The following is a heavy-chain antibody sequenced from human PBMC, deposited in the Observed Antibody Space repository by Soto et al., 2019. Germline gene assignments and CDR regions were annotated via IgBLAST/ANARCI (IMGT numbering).Heavy chain of an antibody. CDR3: ARDLTAGPFDY. J-gene: IGHJ4*02. V-gene: IGHV1-2*04. CDR2: INPNSGGT. Sequence: ASVKVSCKASGYTFTGYYMHWVRQAPGQGLEWMGWINPNSGGTNYAQKFQGWVTMTRDTSISTAYMELSRLRAEDTAVYYCARDLTAGPFDYWGQGTLVTVSS. D-gene: IGHD6-19*01. CDR1: GYTFTGYY.